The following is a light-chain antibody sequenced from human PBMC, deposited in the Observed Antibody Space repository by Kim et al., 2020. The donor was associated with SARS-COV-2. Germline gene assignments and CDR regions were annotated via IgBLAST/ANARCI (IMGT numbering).Light chain of an antibody. CDR2: KAS. CDR3: QQYRSYPWT. Sequence: ASVGDRVTITCRASQSVSSWLAWYQQRPGKAPKLLIYKASSLEGGVPSRFSGSGSGTELTLTISSLRPDDFATYYCQQYRSYPWTFGHGTKVDIK. V-gene: IGKV1-5*03. J-gene: IGKJ1*01. CDR1: QSVSSW.